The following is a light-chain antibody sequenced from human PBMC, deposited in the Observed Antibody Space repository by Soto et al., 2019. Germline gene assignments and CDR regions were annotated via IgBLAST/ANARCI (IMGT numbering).Light chain of an antibody. CDR1: SSNFGAGYD. Sequence: QSVLTQPPSVSGAPGQRVTISCTGSSSNFGAGYDVHWYQQLPGTAPKLLIYGNSNRPSGVPDRFSGSKSGTSASLAITGLRAEDEADYYCQSYDSSLSLYVFGTGTKVTVL. CDR2: GNS. CDR3: QSYDSSLSLYV. V-gene: IGLV1-40*01. J-gene: IGLJ1*01.